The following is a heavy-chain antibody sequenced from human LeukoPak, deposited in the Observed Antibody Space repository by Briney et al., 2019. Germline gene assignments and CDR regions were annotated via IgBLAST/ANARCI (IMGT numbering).Heavy chain of an antibody. V-gene: IGHV3-48*03. CDR2: ITSSGRTM. J-gene: IGHJ4*02. D-gene: IGHD5-24*01. CDR1: GFTFSSYQ. CDR3: ARDPEDGDIDY. Sequence: GGSLILSCAASGFTFSSYQVNWVRQAPGKGLEWVSYITSSGRTMYYADSVRGRFTISRDNAKNSLYLEMNSLRAEDTAVYYCARDPEDGDIDYWGQGTLVTVSS.